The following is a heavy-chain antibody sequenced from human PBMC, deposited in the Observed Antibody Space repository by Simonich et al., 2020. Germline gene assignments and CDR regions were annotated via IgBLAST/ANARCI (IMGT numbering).Heavy chain of an antibody. CDR3: ARQLNDFDI. CDR2: LYPGDSDP. J-gene: IGHJ3*02. Sequence: EVQLVQSGAEVKKPGESLKISCKGSGYSFTSDWVGWGRPMPGKGLGWSGILYPGDSDPRYCPPFQGQVPISADKSISTAYLQWSSLKASDTAMYYCARQLNDFDIWGQGTMVTVSS. CDR1: GYSFTSDW. D-gene: IGHD1-1*01. V-gene: IGHV5-51*01.